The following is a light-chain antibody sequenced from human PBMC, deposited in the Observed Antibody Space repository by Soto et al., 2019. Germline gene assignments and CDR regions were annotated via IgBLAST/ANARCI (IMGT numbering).Light chain of an antibody. J-gene: IGLJ1*01. CDR3: CSYAGSSTSYV. CDR1: GSNIGAPYD. Sequence: QSVLTQPPSLSGAPGQRVTISCTGSGSNIGAPYDVHWYQHLPGTAPKLLIYGSTNRPSGVPGRFSGSKSGTSASLAITGLQAEDEADYYCCSYAGSSTSYVFGTGTKLTVL. V-gene: IGLV1-40*01. CDR2: GST.